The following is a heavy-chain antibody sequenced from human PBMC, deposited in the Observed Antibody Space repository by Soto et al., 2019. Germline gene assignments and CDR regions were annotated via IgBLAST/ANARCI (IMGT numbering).Heavy chain of an antibody. CDR3: ARDPRWDSSSWSVNWFDP. V-gene: IGHV1-46*01. J-gene: IGHJ5*02. CDR1: GYTFTSYY. D-gene: IGHD6-13*01. CDR2: VNPSGGST. Sequence: RASVKVSCKASGYTFTSYYMHWVRQAPGQGLEWMGIVNPSGGSTSYAQKFQGRVTMTRDTSTSTVYMELSSLRSEDTAVYYCARDPRWDSSSWSVNWFDPWGQGTLVTVSS.